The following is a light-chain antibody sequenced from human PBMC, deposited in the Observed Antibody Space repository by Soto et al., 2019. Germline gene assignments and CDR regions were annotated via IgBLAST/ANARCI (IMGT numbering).Light chain of an antibody. V-gene: IGKV3-20*01. CDR2: GAS. CDR1: QNVSSNL. J-gene: IGKJ1*01. CDR3: QQYGSSTGT. Sequence: TVLTQSPGTLSLSPGERSTLSWSSSQNVSSNLLVWYQQHPGQAPRLLIHGASSRATGIPDRFSGSGSGTDFTLTISRLEPEDFAVYYCQQYGSSTGTFGQGTKVDI.